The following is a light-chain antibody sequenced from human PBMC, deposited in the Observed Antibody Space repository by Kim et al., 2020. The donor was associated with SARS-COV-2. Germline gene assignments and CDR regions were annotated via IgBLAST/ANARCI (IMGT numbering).Light chain of an antibody. CDR1: QGINNW. J-gene: IGKJ5*01. V-gene: IGKV1D-12*01. CDR3: QQANTFPIT. CDR2: AAS. Sequence: ASVGSRVTITCRASQGINNWLAWYQQKLGKAPKLLIYAASNLQSGVSSRFSGSGSGTDFTLTISSLRPEDSATYYCQQANTFPITFGQGTRLEIK.